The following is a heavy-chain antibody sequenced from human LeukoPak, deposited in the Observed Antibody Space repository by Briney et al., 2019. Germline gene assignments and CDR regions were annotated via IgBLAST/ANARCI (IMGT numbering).Heavy chain of an antibody. J-gene: IGHJ4*02. CDR1: GFTFSNYW. V-gene: IGHV3-74*01. D-gene: IGHD1-7*01. CDR3: ATAGNYRFDY. CDR2: INPDGSTI. Sequence: CGSLRLSCAASGFTFSNYWVHWVRQAPGKGLVWVSRINPDGSTINYADSVKGRFTISRDNAKNTLYLQMNSLRAEDTAVYYCATAGNYRFDYWGQGTLVTVSS.